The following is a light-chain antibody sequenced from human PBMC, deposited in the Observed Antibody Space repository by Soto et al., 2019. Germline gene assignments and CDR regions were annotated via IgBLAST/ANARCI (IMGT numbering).Light chain of an antibody. CDR3: QQGNSFPIT. V-gene: IGKV1-6*01. Sequence: IQMTQSRSSLSASVGYRVTITCRASQGIRNDLAWYQQKPGKAPKLLIYEASTLQSGVPSRFSGSYSGTDLTLTIGSLQPEDFATYYCQQGNSFPITFGQGTRLEIK. J-gene: IGKJ5*01. CDR1: QGIRND. CDR2: EAS.